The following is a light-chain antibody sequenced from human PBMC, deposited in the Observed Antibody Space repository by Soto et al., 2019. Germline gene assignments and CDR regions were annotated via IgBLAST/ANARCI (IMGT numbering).Light chain of an antibody. CDR1: SSDVGRYNH. J-gene: IGLJ2*01. V-gene: IGLV2-18*02. Sequence: QSALTQPPSVSESPGQSVTISCTGTSSDVGRYNHVSWYQQPPGTAPKLMIYDVSNRPSGVPDRFSGSKSGNTASLTISGLQAEDEADYYCSSYTGSSTLVVFGGGTKLTVL. CDR2: DVS. CDR3: SSYTGSSTLVV.